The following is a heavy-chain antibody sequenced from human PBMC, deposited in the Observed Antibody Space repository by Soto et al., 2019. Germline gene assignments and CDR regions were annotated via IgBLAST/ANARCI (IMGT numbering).Heavy chain of an antibody. CDR3: AREEGYYAFDI. Sequence: QVQLVKSGTEVKKPGSSVKVSCKASGGTFSSYTISWVRQAPGQGLEWMGRIIPILGIANYAQKFQGRVTITADKSTSTAYMELSSLRSEDTAVYYCAREEGYYAFDIWGQGTMVTVSS. D-gene: IGHD5-18*01. J-gene: IGHJ3*02. CDR2: IIPILGIA. CDR1: GGTFSSYT. V-gene: IGHV1-69*08.